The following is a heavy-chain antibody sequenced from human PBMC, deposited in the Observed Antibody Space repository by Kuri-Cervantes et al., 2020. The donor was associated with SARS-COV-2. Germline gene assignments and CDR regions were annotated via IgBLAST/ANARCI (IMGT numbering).Heavy chain of an antibody. D-gene: IGHD3-3*01. CDR2: IRSKAYGGTT. CDR1: GFTFSSYA. J-gene: IGHJ4*02. CDR3: TRDDFWSGYYLD. V-gene: IGHV3-49*04. Sequence: GESLKISCAASGFTFSSYAMSWVRQAPGKGLEWVGFIRSKAYGGTTEYAASVKGRFTISRDDSKSIAYLQMNSLKTEDTAVYYCTRDDFWSGYYLDWGQGTLVTVSS.